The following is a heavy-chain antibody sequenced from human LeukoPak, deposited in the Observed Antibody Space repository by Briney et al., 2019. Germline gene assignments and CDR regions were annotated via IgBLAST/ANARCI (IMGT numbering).Heavy chain of an antibody. CDR2: IYYSGST. V-gene: IGHV4-39*07. J-gene: IGHJ4*02. CDR3: ARVPHTRYYYDSSGYYYFDY. Sequence: SETLSLTCTVSGGSISSSSYYWGWIRQPPGKGLEWIGSIYYSGSTYYNPSLKSRVTISVDTSKSQFSLKLSSVTAADTAVYYCARVPHTRYYYDSSGYYYFDYWGQGTLVTVSS. CDR1: GGSISSSSYY. D-gene: IGHD3-22*01.